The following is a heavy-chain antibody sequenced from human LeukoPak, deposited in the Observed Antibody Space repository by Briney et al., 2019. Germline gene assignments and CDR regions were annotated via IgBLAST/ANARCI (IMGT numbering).Heavy chain of an antibody. CDR2: IYYSGST. V-gene: IGHV4-39*01. CDR1: GGSISGSSYY. D-gene: IGHD6-19*01. J-gene: IGHJ4*02. Sequence: SETLSLTCTVSGGSISGSSYYWGWIRQPPGKGLEWIGSIYYSGSTYYNPSLKSRVTISVDTSKNQFSLKLSSVTAADTAVYYCAHIAGHGSGWVWGQGTLVTVSS. CDR3: AHIAGHGSGWV.